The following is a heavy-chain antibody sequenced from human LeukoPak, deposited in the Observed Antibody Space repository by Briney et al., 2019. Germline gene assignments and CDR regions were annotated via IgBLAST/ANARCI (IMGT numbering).Heavy chain of an antibody. D-gene: IGHD3-10*02. CDR2: IYYSGST. CDR1: GCSISSGGYY. J-gene: IGHJ3*02. Sequence: PSTALSPPCPFSGCSISSGGYYLRWIPQHPGEGLGGDWYIYYSGSTYYNPSLKSRVTISVDTSKNQFSLKLSSVTAADTAVYYCARGVITMSFSADAFDIWGQGTMVTVSS. CDR3: ARGVITMSFSADAFDI. V-gene: IGHV4-31*03.